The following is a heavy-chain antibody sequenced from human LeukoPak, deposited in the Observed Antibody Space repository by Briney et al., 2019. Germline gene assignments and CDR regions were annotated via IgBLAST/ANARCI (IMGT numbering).Heavy chain of an antibody. V-gene: IGHV3-23*01. CDR2: ISGSGDNT. CDR3: ATGQGSASGNYYNVNYFDS. D-gene: IGHD3-10*01. Sequence: PGGSLRLSCAASGLSFSNYAMSWVRQAPGKGREWVSGISGSGDNTYYADSVEGRFTVSRDNSKNTLYLLLNSLRADDTAVYYCATGQGSASGNYYNVNYFDSWGQGALVTVSS. J-gene: IGHJ4*02. CDR1: GLSFSNYA.